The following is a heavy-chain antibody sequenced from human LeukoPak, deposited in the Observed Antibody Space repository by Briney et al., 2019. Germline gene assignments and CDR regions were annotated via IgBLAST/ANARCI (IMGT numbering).Heavy chain of an antibody. CDR2: FDPEDGET. V-gene: IGHV1-24*01. CDR1: GYTLTELS. J-gene: IGHJ4*02. CDR3: ATGNWRRWFGEPPFDY. Sequence: ASVQVSFKVSGYTLTELSMHWVRQAPGKGLEWMGGFDPEDGETIYAQKFQGRVTMTEDTSTDTAYMELSSLRSEDTAVYYCATGNWRRWFGEPPFDYWGQGTLVTVSS. D-gene: IGHD3-10*01.